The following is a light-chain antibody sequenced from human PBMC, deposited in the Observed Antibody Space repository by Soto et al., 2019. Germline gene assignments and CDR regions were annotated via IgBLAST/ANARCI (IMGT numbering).Light chain of an antibody. J-gene: IGLJ1*01. CDR3: CSYAGSSTSPYV. V-gene: IGLV2-23*01. CDR1: SSDVGSYNL. Sequence: QSVLTQPASVSGSPGQSITISCTGTSSDVGSYNLVSWYQQHPGKAPKLMIYEGSKRPSGVSNRFSGSKSGNTASLTISGLQAEDEAHYYCCSYAGSSTSPYVFGTGTKLTVL. CDR2: EGS.